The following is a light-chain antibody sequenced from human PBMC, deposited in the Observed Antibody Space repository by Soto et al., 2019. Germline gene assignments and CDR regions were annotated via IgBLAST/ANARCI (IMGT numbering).Light chain of an antibody. CDR2: EGS. V-gene: IGLV2-23*01. CDR1: SSDVGSYNL. Sequence: QSALTQPASVSGPPGQSITISCTGTSSDVGSYNLVSWYQQHPGKAPKLMIYEGSKRPSGVSNRFSGSKSGNTASLTISGLQAEDEADYYCCSYAGSIPYVFGTGTKVTVL. CDR3: CSYAGSIPYV. J-gene: IGLJ1*01.